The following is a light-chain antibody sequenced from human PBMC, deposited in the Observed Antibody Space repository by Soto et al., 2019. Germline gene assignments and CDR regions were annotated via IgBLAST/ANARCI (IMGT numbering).Light chain of an antibody. CDR1: SRDVGGYNY. CDR2: DVT. J-gene: IGLJ3*02. V-gene: IGLV2-11*01. Sequence: QSALTQPRSVSGSPGQSVTISCTGTSRDVGGYNYVSWYQQYPGEAPKLMIYDVTNRPSGVPDRFSGSKSGNRASLTITGLQAEDEADYYCCSYAGSYTWVFGGGTKVTV. CDR3: CSYAGSYTWV.